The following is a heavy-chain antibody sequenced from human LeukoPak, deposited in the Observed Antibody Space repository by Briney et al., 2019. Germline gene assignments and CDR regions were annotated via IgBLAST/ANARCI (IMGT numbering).Heavy chain of an antibody. J-gene: IGHJ3*02. D-gene: IGHD2-15*01. Sequence: SETLSLTCTVSGGSIRSGDNYWSWIRQPPGKGLEWIGSIYYSGSTYYNPSLKSRVTISVDTSKNQFSLKLSSVTAADTAVYYCARRRAVVVVAAIDDAFDIWGQGTMVTVSS. V-gene: IGHV4-39*01. CDR1: GGSIRSGDNY. CDR3: ARRRAVVVVAAIDDAFDI. CDR2: IYYSGST.